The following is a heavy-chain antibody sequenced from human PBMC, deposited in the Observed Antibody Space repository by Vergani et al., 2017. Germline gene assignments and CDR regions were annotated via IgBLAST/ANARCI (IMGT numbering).Heavy chain of an antibody. CDR1: GFTFSSYA. CDR3: ARIRGGVDTARVIDY. Sequence: QVQLVESGGGVVQPGRSLRLSCAASGFTFSSYAMHWVRQAPGKGLEWVAVISYDGSNKYYADSVKGRFTISRDNSKNTLYLQMNSLRAEDTAVYYCARIRGGVDTARVIDYWGQGTLVTVSS. V-gene: IGHV3-30-3*01. D-gene: IGHD5-18*01. J-gene: IGHJ4*02. CDR2: ISYDGSNK.